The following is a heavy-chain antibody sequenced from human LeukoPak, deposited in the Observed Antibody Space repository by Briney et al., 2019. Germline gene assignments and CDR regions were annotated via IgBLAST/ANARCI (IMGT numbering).Heavy chain of an antibody. CDR1: GGSFSGYY. J-gene: IGHJ6*03. CDR2: IYYSGST. V-gene: IGHV4-34*01. CDR3: ARVSAAGSSHYYYYYYMDV. D-gene: IGHD6-13*01. Sequence: SETLSLTCAVYGGSFSGYYWSWIRQPPGKGLEWIGSIYYSGSTYYNPSLKSRVTISVDTSKNQFSLKLSSVTAADTAVYYCARVSAAGSSHYYYYYYMDVWGKGTTVTISS.